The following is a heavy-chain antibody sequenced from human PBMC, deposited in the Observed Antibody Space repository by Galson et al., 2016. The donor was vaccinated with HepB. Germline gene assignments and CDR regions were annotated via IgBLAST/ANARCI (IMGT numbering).Heavy chain of an antibody. D-gene: IGHD3-10*01. CDR2: IYYTGST. V-gene: IGHV4-59*01. CDR1: GGSFSDYY. CDR3: ARGGDYPGSVSYRP. J-gene: IGHJ5*02. Sequence: ATLSLTCAVYGGSFSDYYWTWIRQSPGNGLEWLGDIYYTGSTNYNPSLKSRVTISVDTSKNQFSLKLSSMTAAYTAVYYCARGGDYPGSVSYRPWGQGSLVTVSS.